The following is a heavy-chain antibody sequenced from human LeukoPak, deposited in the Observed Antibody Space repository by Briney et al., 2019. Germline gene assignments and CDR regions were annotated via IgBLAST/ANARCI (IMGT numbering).Heavy chain of an antibody. V-gene: IGHV1-46*01. Sequence: ASVKVSSKASGYTFTNSSVHCARQAPGQGLEWMGIINPSGGSTSYAQKFQGRVTMTRDTSTSTVYMELSSLRAEDTAGYYCARHETTSIKDWWVQGTLVTVSS. CDR3: ARHETTSIKDW. D-gene: IGHD1-14*01. CDR2: INPSGGST. CDR1: GYTFTNSS. J-gene: IGHJ1*01.